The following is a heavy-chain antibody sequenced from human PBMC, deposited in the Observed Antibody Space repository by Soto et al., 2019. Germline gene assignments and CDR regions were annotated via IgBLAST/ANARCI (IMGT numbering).Heavy chain of an antibody. CDR1: GGSISSSNW. Sequence: QVQLQESGPGLVKPSGTLSLTCAVSGGSISSSNWWSWVRQPPGKGLEWIGEIYHSGSTNYNPSLKSRVTISVDKSKNQFSLKLSSVTAADTAVYYCARDPSAAYSSSWYGWFDPWGQGTLVTVSS. J-gene: IGHJ5*02. D-gene: IGHD6-13*01. CDR3: ARDPSAAYSSSWYGWFDP. CDR2: IYHSGST. V-gene: IGHV4-4*02.